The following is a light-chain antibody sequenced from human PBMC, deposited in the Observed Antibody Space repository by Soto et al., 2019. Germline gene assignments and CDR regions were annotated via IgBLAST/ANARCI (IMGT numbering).Light chain of an antibody. V-gene: IGKV1-5*01. Sequence: MTQSPSTLSASVGDRVTITCRASQSISIWLAWYQQKPGKAPKLLIYDASTLERGVPSSFSGTGSGTEFTLSIDSLQPDDFATYYCQQYHTSSITFGQGTRLEIK. CDR3: QQYHTSSIT. CDR1: QSISIW. CDR2: DAS. J-gene: IGKJ5*01.